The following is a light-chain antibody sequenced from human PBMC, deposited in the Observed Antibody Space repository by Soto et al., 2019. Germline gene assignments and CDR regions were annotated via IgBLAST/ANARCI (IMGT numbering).Light chain of an antibody. J-gene: IGLJ1*01. V-gene: IGLV2-14*03. Sequence: QSALTQPASVSGSPGQSITISCTGTGRDVCTYNYVSWYQHHPGKAPKLIIYDVSSRPSGVSHRFSGSKSGNTASLAISGLLSEDEADYFCSTYTGSNPSYVFGTGTKVTVL. CDR3: STYTGSNPSYV. CDR1: GRDVCTYNY. CDR2: DVS.